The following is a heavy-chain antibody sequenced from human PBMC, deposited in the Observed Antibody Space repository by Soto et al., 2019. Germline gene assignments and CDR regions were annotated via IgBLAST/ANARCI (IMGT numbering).Heavy chain of an antibody. Sequence: PSETLSLTCAVYGGSFSGYYWSWIRQPPGKGLEWIGEINHSGSTNDNPSLKSRVTISVDTSKNQFSLKLSSVTAADTAVYYCARGSIAVAGTYYFDYWGQGTLVTVSS. V-gene: IGHV4-34*01. D-gene: IGHD6-19*01. CDR2: INHSGST. CDR1: GGSFSGYY. J-gene: IGHJ4*02. CDR3: ARGSIAVAGTYYFDY.